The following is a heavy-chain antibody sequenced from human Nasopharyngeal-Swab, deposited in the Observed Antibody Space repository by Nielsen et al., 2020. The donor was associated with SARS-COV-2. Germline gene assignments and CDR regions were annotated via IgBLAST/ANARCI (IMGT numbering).Heavy chain of an antibody. CDR2: IKEDGGEK. CDR3: ARGNWNLDF. Sequence: GESLKISCAASGFTLSSYWMTWVRQAPGKGLEWVANIKEDGGEKYYVDSVKGRFTTSRDNAKNSLHIQMNSLRADDTALYYCARGNWNLDFWGQGTLVTVSS. V-gene: IGHV3-7*03. J-gene: IGHJ4*02. CDR1: GFTLSSYW. D-gene: IGHD1-1*01.